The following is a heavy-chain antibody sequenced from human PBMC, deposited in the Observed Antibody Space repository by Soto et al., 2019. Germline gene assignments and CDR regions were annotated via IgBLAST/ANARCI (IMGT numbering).Heavy chain of an antibody. CDR2: MNPNSGNT. Sequence: ASVKVSCKASGYTFTSYDINWVRQATGQGLEWMGWMNPNSGNTGYAQKFQGRVTMTRNTSISTAYMELSSLRSEDTAVYYCARVSSSWYEGRSAFDIWGQGTMVTVS. D-gene: IGHD6-13*01. J-gene: IGHJ3*02. V-gene: IGHV1-8*01. CDR3: ARVSSSWYEGRSAFDI. CDR1: GYTFTSYD.